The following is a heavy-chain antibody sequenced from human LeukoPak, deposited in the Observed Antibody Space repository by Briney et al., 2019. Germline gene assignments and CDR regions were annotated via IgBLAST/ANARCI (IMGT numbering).Heavy chain of an antibody. J-gene: IGHJ4*02. CDR3: ARDSGSYDY. CDR1: GYPISSYY. V-gene: IGHV4-59*01. Sequence: SETLSLTCTVSGYPISSYYWSWIRQPPGKGLEWIGYIYHSGSTNYNSGSTNYNPSLKSRVTISVDTSRNQFSLKVNSVTAADTAVYYCARDSGSYDYWGQGTLVTVSS. D-gene: IGHD1-26*01. CDR2: IYHSGSTNYNSGST.